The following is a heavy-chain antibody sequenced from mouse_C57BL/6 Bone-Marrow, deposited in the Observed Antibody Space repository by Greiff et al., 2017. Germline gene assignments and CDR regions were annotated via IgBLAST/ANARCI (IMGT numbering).Heavy chain of an antibody. J-gene: IGHJ2*01. CDR2: ISSGGSYT. V-gene: IGHV5-6*01. D-gene: IGHD1-1*01. CDR1: GFTFSSYG. Sequence: VQLKESGGDLVKPGGSLKLSCAASGFTFSSYGMSWVRQTPDKRLEWVATISSGGSYTYYPDSVKGRFTISRDNAKNTLYLQMSSLKSEDTAMYYCARRSFITTVVAPYYFDYWGQGTTLTVSS. CDR3: ARRSFITTVVAPYYFDY.